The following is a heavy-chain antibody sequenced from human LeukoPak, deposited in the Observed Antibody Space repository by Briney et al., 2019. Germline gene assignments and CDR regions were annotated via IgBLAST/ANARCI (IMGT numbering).Heavy chain of an antibody. J-gene: IGHJ4*02. CDR3: ATVPVLRFLEWLFL. Sequence: ASVKVSCKVPGYTLTELSMHWVRQAPGKGLEWMGGFDPEDGETIYAQKFQGRVTMTEDTSTDTAYMELSSLRSEDTAVYYCATVPVLRFLEWLFLRGQGTLVTVSS. V-gene: IGHV1-24*01. CDR1: GYTLTELS. CDR2: FDPEDGET. D-gene: IGHD3-3*01.